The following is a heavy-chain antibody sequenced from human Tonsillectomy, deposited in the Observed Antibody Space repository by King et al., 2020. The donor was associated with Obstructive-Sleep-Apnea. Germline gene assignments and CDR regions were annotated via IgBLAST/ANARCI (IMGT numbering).Heavy chain of an antibody. V-gene: IGHV4-39*01. D-gene: IGHD3-9*01. CDR2: IYYSGST. Sequence: QLQESGPGLVKPSETLSLTCTVSGGAISSSSYYWGLIRQPPGKGLEWIGSIYYSGSTYYNPSLTSRVTISVDTSKNQFSLKLSSVTAADTAVYYCARQIGDYDILTGYYNWGQGTLVTVSS. CDR3: ARQIGDYDILTGYYN. J-gene: IGHJ4*02. CDR1: GGAISSSSYY.